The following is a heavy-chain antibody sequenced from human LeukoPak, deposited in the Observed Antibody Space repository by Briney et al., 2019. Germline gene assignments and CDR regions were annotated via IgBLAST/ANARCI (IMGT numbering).Heavy chain of an antibody. CDR3: ASSHPLGSNNDYYTPFEN. Sequence: WETLSLTCPVSGCSISNYYWSWIRQPPGKGLEWVGYMYYSGSTNYNPSIMSRVTISVDTSQNQFSLQLSTVTAEDTAVYYCASSHPLGSNNDYYTPFENSGHGTPFTVSS. CDR1: GCSISNYY. CDR2: MYYSGST. D-gene: IGHD3-3*01. J-gene: IGHJ4*01. V-gene: IGHV4-59*01.